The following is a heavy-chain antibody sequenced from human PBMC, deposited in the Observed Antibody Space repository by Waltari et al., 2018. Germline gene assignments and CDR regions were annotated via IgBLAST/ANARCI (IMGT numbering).Heavy chain of an antibody. CDR3: ARTGLSYDMDV. CDR1: GYSFTSYW. D-gene: IGHD1-1*01. Sequence: EVQLVQAGAEVKKPGESLKISCKGSGYSFTSYWIGWVRQMRGKGLEWVGIISPGDSYTRYSPSFKGQVTISADTSTTTAYLQWSSLKASDTAMYYCARTGLSYDMDVCGQGTTVTVSS. V-gene: IGHV5-51*01. CDR2: ISPGDSYT. J-gene: IGHJ6*02.